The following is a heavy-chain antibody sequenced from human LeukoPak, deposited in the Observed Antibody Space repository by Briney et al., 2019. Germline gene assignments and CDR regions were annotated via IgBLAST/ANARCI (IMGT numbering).Heavy chain of an antibody. J-gene: IGHJ4*02. CDR1: GFTFSTYG. CDR2: ISGGNSRST. Sequence: GGTLRLSCAASGFTFSTYGMSWVRQAPGKGLEWVSGISGGNSRSTYYADSVKGRFTISRDNSKNTLYLQMNSLRAEDTAIYYCAKIAETSGSYGQGYDYWGQGTLVTVSS. CDR3: AKIAETSGSYGQGYDY. V-gene: IGHV3-23*01. D-gene: IGHD1-26*01.